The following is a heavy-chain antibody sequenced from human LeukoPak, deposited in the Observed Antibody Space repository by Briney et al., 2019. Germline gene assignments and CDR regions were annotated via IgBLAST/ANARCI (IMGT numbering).Heavy chain of an antibody. J-gene: IGHJ4*02. D-gene: IGHD6-25*01. Sequence: SETLSLTCTVSGGSISGTSYYWGWIRQPPGKGLGWIGSIYYSGSTYYNPSLKSRVTISVDTSKNQFSLKLRSVTAADTAVYYCARAWGAAAIDYWGQGTLVTVSS. CDR3: ARAWGAAAIDY. CDR2: IYYSGST. V-gene: IGHV4-39*01. CDR1: GGSISGTSYY.